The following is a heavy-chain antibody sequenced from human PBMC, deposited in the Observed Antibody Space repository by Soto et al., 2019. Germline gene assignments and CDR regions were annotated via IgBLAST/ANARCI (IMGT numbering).Heavy chain of an antibody. Sequence: SETLSLTCTVSGDSMTKNYRSWSLTNYYYWSWIRQTPGKGLEWIGYVESSGRTEYKPSLASRVTLSLDSSQNQSSLTLRSVTTADRALYFCARGPPYYYGSGSYYNPAYYYYGMDVWGQGTTVTVSS. D-gene: IGHD3-10*01. CDR2: VESSGRT. CDR1: GDSMTKNYRSWSLTNYYY. CDR3: ARGPPYYYGSGSYYNPAYYYYGMDV. J-gene: IGHJ6*02. V-gene: IGHV4-61*08.